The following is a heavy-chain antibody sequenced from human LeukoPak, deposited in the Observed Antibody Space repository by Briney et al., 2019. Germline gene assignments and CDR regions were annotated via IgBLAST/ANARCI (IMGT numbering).Heavy chain of an antibody. D-gene: IGHD3-22*01. CDR1: GFTFSSYS. Sequence: PGGSLRLSCAASGFTFSSYSMNWVRQAPGKGLEWVSSISSSSSYIYYADSVKGRFTISRDNAKNSLYLQMNSLRAEDTAVYYCASAGPYDSSGYYYWGQGTLVTVSS. J-gene: IGHJ4*02. V-gene: IGHV3-21*01. CDR2: ISSSSSYI. CDR3: ASAGPYDSSGYYY.